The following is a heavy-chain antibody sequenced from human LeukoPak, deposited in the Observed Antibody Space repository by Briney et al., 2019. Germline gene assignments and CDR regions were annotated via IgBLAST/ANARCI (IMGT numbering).Heavy chain of an antibody. Sequence: PGGSLRLSCAASGFTFSDYWMYWVRQAPGKGLVWVSRINSDDSSTSYADSVQGRFTISRDNAKNTLYLQMNSLRAEDTAVYYCATCVAVPGLPDSWGQGTLVTVSS. J-gene: IGHJ4*02. V-gene: IGHV3-74*01. D-gene: IGHD6-19*01. CDR1: GFTFSDYW. CDR2: INSDDSST. CDR3: ATCVAVPGLPDS.